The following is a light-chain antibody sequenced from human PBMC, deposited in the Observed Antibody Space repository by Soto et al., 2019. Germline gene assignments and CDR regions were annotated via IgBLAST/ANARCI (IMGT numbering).Light chain of an antibody. Sequence: DIQMTQSPSTLSASVGDRVTITCRASQSISNWLAWYQQKPGQAPKLLIYKASTLQSRIPSKFSGSGSGTEFTLAISSLQPDDSATYYCQQYNDNWTFGQGTKVEIK. V-gene: IGKV1-5*03. J-gene: IGKJ1*01. CDR3: QQYNDNWT. CDR1: QSISNW. CDR2: KAS.